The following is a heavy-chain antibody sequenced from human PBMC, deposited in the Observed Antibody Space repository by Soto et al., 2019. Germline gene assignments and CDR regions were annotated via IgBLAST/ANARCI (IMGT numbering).Heavy chain of an antibody. CDR1: RFSFSNFG. Sequence: QEQLVESGGGVVQPGMSLRLSCVASRFSFSNFGMHWVRQAPGKGLEWVAALSFDGSNKNYADGVRGRFTISRDNSKTTLYLHMNSLRSDDTAMYYCAKGGCSSSSCSFVSWGQGNLVSV. V-gene: IGHV3-30*18. J-gene: IGHJ5*02. CDR3: AKGGCSSSSCSFVS. D-gene: IGHD2-2*01. CDR2: LSFDGSNK.